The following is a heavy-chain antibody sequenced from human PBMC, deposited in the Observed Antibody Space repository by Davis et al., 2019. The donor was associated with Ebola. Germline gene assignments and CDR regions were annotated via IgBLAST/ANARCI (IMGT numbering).Heavy chain of an antibody. CDR2: ISAYNGHT. J-gene: IGHJ4*02. CDR1: GYTFIGYG. D-gene: IGHD2-8*01. Sequence: AASVKVSCKASGYTFIGYGISWVRQAPGQGLEWMGWISAYNGHTNYAQKLQGRVTMTTDTSTSTAYMELSRLRSDDTAVYYCAGPGLNYFDYWGQGTLVTVSS. CDR3: AGPGLNYFDY. V-gene: IGHV1-18*01.